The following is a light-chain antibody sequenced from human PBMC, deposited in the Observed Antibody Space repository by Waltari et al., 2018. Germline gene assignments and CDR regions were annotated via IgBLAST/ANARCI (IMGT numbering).Light chain of an antibody. CDR1: SSAVGAFEY. Sequence: QSALTQPASVSGSPGQSITISCVGSSSAVGAFEYVSWYQQHPGRAPRLITYDVTKRPSGISNRFSGSKSGNWASLSISGLQTEDEADYYCSSYTTKNTIIFGGGTKVTVL. V-gene: IGLV2-14*03. CDR2: DVT. J-gene: IGLJ2*01. CDR3: SSYTTKNTII.